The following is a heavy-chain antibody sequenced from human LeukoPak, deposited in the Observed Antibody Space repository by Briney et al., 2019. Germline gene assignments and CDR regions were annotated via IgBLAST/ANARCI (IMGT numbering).Heavy chain of an antibody. D-gene: IGHD2-8*01. CDR2: IYYGGNT. CDR3: ARGVYPDF. V-gene: IGHV4-31*03. Sequence: SETLSLTCTVPGGSISSGSYYWSWIRQNPGKGLEWIGYIYYGGNTYYNPSLKSRATISVDTSKNQFSLKLTSVTAADTALYYCARGVYPDFWGQGTLVTVSS. J-gene: IGHJ4*02. CDR1: GGSISSGSYY.